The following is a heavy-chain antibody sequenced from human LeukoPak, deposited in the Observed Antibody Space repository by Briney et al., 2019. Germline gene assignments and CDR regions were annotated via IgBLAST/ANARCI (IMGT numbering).Heavy chain of an antibody. V-gene: IGHV3-21*01. J-gene: IGHJ4*02. Sequence: GGSLRLSCAASGFTFSSYSMNWVRQAPGKGLEWVSSISSSSSYIYYADSVKGRFTISRDNAKNSLYLQMNSLRAEDTAVYYCASSRRDYCSSTSCYVGYSSGWYLYWGQGTLVTVSS. CDR3: ASSRRDYCSSTSCYVGYSSGWYLY. CDR1: GFTFSSYS. D-gene: IGHD2-2*01. CDR2: ISSSSSYI.